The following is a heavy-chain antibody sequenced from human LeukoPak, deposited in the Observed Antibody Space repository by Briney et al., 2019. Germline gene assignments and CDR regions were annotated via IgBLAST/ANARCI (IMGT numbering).Heavy chain of an antibody. D-gene: IGHD3-22*01. CDR3: ARYVGDSSGYYAEAGLDY. V-gene: IGHV3-33*01. Sequence: GGSLRLSCAASGFTFSSYGMHWVRQAPGKGLEWVAVIWYDGSNKYYADSVKGRFTISRDNSKNTLYLQMNSLRAEDTAVYYCARYVGDSSGYYAEAGLDYWGQGTLVTVSS. J-gene: IGHJ4*02. CDR1: GFTFSSYG. CDR2: IWYDGSNK.